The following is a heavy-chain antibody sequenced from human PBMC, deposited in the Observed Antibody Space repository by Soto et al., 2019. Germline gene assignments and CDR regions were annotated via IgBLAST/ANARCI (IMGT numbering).Heavy chain of an antibody. CDR2: INSDGSST. CDR3: ARGGYSYGKVVDDLDY. CDR1: GFTFSSYW. J-gene: IGHJ4*02. V-gene: IGHV3-74*01. Sequence: GGSLRLSCAASGFTFSSYWMHWVRQAPGKGLVWVSRINSDGSSTSYADSVKGRFTISRDNAKNTLYLQMNSLRAEDTAVYYCARGGYSYGKVVDDLDYWGQGTLVTVSS. D-gene: IGHD5-18*01.